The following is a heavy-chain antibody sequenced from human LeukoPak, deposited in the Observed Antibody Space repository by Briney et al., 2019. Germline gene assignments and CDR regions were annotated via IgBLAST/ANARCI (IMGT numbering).Heavy chain of an antibody. CDR2: ISGSGGST. J-gene: IGHJ4*02. CDR3: AKVVTGLIDY. V-gene: IGHV3-23*01. D-gene: IGHD5-18*01. Sequence: GGSLRLSCAASGFTFSNYWMSWVRQAPGKGLEWVSAISGSGGSTYYADSVKGRFTISRDNSKNTLYLQMNSLRAEDTAVYYCAKVVTGLIDYWGQGTLVTVSS. CDR1: GFTFSNYW.